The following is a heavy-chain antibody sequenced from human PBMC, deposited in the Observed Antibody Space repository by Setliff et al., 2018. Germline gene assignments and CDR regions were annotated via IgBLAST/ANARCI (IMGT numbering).Heavy chain of an antibody. CDR2: IIPIFGTA. CDR3: ARGYRGYYNFWSGSQGANWFDP. V-gene: IGHV1-69*13. D-gene: IGHD3-3*01. J-gene: IGHJ5*02. Sequence: SVKVSCKASGGTFSSYAISWVRQAPGQGLEWMGGIIPIFGTANYAQKFQGRVTITADESTSTAYMELSSLRSEGTAVYYCARGYRGYYNFWSGSQGANWFDPWGQGTLVTVSS. CDR1: GGTFSSYA.